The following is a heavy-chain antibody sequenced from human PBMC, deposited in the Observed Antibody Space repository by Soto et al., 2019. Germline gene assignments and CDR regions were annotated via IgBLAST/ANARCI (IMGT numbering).Heavy chain of an antibody. CDR3: ARVDSSGSYFDY. V-gene: IGHV4-59*01. CDR1: GGSISSYY. D-gene: IGHD3-22*01. J-gene: IGHJ4*02. CDR2: IYYTGST. Sequence: LSETLSLTCTVSGGSISSYYWSWIRQPPGKGLEWIAYIYYTGSTNYNPSLKSRVTLSADTSKNEFSLKLISVTAADTALYYCARVDSSGSYFDYWGQGTLVTVSS.